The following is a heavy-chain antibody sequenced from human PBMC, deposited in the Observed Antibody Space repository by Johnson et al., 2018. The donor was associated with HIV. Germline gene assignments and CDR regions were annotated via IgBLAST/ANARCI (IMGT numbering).Heavy chain of an antibody. V-gene: IGHV3-30*19. J-gene: IGHJ3*02. Sequence: QVQLVESGGGVVQPGGSLRLSCAASGFTFSSYGMHWVRQAPGKGLEWVTIISYDGSNKYYADSVKGRFTISRDNSKNTLYLQMNSLRAEDTAVYYCAREGEVGRAFDIWGQGTMVTVSS. CDR2: ISYDGSNK. D-gene: IGHD3-16*01. CDR3: AREGEVGRAFDI. CDR1: GFTFSSYG.